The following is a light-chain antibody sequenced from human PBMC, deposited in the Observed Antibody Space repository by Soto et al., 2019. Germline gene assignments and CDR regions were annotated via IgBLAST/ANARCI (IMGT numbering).Light chain of an antibody. CDR3: KSYDSSKARV. CDR2: EDN. Sequence: NFMLTQPHSVSESPGKTVTISCTRSSGSIASNYVQWYQQRPGSAPTTVIYEDNQRPSGVPDRFSGSIDSSSNSASLTISGLKTEDEADYYCKSYDSSKARVFGGGTKVTVL. V-gene: IGLV6-57*03. CDR1: SGSIASNY. J-gene: IGLJ3*02.